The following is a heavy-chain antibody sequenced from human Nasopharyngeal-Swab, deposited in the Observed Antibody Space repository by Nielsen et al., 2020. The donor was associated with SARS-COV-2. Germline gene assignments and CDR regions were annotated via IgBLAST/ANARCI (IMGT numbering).Heavy chain of an antibody. CDR2: IHHSGST. Sequence: VRQAPGKGLEWIGEIHHSGSTTYNPSLKSRVTISIDKSKNQLSLRVTSVTAADTAVYYCARDREKDRLRHYGMDVWGQGTTVTVSS. CDR3: ARDREKDRLRHYGMDV. D-gene: IGHD1-14*01. V-gene: IGHV4-4*02. J-gene: IGHJ6*02.